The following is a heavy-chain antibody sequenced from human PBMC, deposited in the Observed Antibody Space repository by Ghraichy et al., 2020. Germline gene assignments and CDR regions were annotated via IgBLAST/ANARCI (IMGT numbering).Heavy chain of an antibody. J-gene: IGHJ4*02. CDR2: IKQDGSEK. V-gene: IGHV3-7*01. CDR3: ARDYNYYDSSGYLY. D-gene: IGHD3-22*01. CDR1: GFTFSSYW. Sequence: GGSLRLSCAASGFTFSSYWMSWVRQAPGKGLEWVANIKQDGSEKYYVDSVKGRFTISRDNAKNSLYLQMNSLRAEDTAVYYCARDYNYYDSSGYLYWGQGTLVTVSS.